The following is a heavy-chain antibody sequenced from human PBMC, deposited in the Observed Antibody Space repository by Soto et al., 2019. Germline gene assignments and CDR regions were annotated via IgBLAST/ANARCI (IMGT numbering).Heavy chain of an antibody. CDR1: GFTFNTYG. CDR3: ARADCTGAYCYSWPFDYGVDV. V-gene: IGHV3-33*08. J-gene: IGHJ6*02. D-gene: IGHD2-15*01. Sequence: QVQLVESGGGVVQPGGSLRLSCTTSGFTFNTYGMHWVRQAPGKGLEWVAIIWYDGSNKYYADSVKGRFTISRDNSKNTLYLQMNSLRSEGTTLYHCARADCTGAYCYSWPFDYGVDVWGQVATVTVSS. CDR2: IWYDGSNK.